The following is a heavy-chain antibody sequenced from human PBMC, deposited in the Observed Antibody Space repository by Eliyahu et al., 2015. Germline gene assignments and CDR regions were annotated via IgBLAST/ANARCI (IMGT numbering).Heavy chain of an antibody. CDR2: IYYSGST. J-gene: IGHJ5*02. CDR1: GGSISSYY. Sequence: QVQLQESGPGLVKPSETLSLTCTVSGGSISSYYWSWIRQPPGKGLEWIGYIYYSGSTNYNPSLKSRVTISVDTSKNQFSLKLSSVTAADTAVYYCASSPPLRFLEWLSWFDPWGQGTLVTVSS. V-gene: IGHV4-59*01. D-gene: IGHD3-3*01. CDR3: ASSPPLRFLEWLSWFDP.